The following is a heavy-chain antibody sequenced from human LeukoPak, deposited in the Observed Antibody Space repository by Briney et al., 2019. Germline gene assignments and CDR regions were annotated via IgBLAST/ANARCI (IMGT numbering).Heavy chain of an antibody. CDR3: ARAWPKTYDFWSGYSGYGMDV. Sequence: PSGTLSLTCAISGASISSTNWWIWVRQPPGKGLEWIGEMHHSGRTNYNPSLKSRVTISVDKSKNQFSLKLSSVTAADTAVYYCARAWPKTYDFWSGYSGYGMDVWGQGTTVTVSS. CDR1: GASISSTNW. CDR2: MHHSGRT. V-gene: IGHV4-4*02. D-gene: IGHD3-3*01. J-gene: IGHJ6*02.